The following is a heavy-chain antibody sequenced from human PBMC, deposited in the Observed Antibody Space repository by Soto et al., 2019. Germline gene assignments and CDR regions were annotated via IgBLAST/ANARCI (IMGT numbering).Heavy chain of an antibody. CDR2: IYYSGST. Sequence: PSETLSLTCTVSGGSISSSSYYWGWIRQPPGKGLEWIGSIYYSGSTYYNPSLKSRVTISVDTSKNQFSLKLSSVTAADTAVYYCARSRVVAALDYWGQGTLVTVSS. CDR1: GGSISSSSYY. V-gene: IGHV4-39*01. J-gene: IGHJ4*02. CDR3: ARSRVVAALDY. D-gene: IGHD2-15*01.